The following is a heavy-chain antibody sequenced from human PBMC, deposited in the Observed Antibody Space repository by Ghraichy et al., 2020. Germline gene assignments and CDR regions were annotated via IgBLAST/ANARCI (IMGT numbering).Heavy chain of an antibody. CDR3: ARDEFASYYDSSGYLDY. J-gene: IGHJ4*02. CDR1: GFTFSSYW. CDR2: IKQDGSEK. V-gene: IGHV3-7*01. Sequence: GGSLRLSCAASGFTFSSYWMSWVRQAPGKGLEWVANIKQDGSEKYYVDSVKGRFTISRDNAKNSLYLQMNSLRAEDTAVYYCARDEFASYYDSSGYLDYWGQGTLVTVSS. D-gene: IGHD3-22*01.